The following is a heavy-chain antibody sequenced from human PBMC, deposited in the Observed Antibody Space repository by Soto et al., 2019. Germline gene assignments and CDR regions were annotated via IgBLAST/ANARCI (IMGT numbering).Heavy chain of an antibody. CDR1: GFTFSSYA. CDR2: ISGSGGST. J-gene: IGHJ6*02. Sequence: PGGSLRLSCAASGFTFSSYAMSGVRQAPGKGLEWVSAISGSGGSTYYADSVKGRFTISRDNSKNTLYLQMNSLRAEDTAVYYCAKHLTYCSSTSCYTYYYYGMDVWGQGTTVTVSS. V-gene: IGHV3-23*01. D-gene: IGHD2-2*02. CDR3: AKHLTYCSSTSCYTYYYYGMDV.